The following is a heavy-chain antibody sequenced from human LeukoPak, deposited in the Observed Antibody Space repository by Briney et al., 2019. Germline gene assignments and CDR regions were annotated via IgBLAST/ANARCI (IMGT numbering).Heavy chain of an antibody. D-gene: IGHD5-24*01. CDR1: GYTFTGYY. J-gene: IGHJ6*03. CDR2: FDPEDGET. V-gene: IGHV1-24*01. CDR3: ATRDHYYYYMDV. Sequence: ASVKVSCKASGYTFTGYYMHWVRQAPGKGLEWMGGFDPEDGETIYAQKFQGRVTMTEDTSTDTAYMELSSLRSEDTAVYYCATRDHYYYYMDVWGKGTTVTISS.